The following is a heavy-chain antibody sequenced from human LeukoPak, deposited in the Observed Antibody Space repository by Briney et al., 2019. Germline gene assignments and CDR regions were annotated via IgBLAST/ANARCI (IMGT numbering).Heavy chain of an antibody. V-gene: IGHV3-48*01. CDR1: GVTFSRYG. CDR3: ARRGETAMVGDY. Sequence: GGSLRLSCAASGVTFSRYGMNWGREAPGKGLGWVSYLSNTNMIHYAESVKGRFTIFRDNDKNSLYLQMEGMRGEDTAVYYCARRGETAMVGDYWGRGTLVTVSS. J-gene: IGHJ4*02. D-gene: IGHD5-18*01. CDR2: LSNTNMI.